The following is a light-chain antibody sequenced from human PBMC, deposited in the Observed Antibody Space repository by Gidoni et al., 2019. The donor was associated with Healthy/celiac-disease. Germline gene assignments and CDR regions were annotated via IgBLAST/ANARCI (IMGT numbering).Light chain of an antibody. CDR2: DAS. CDR1: QDISNY. J-gene: IGKJ2*01. CDR3: QQYDNLPRVT. Sequence: DIQMTQSPSSLSASVGDRVTITCQASQDISNYLNWYQQKPGKAPKLLIYDASNLETGVPARFSGSGSGTDFTFTISSLQPEDIATYYCQQYDNLPRVTFXQXTKLETK. V-gene: IGKV1-33*01.